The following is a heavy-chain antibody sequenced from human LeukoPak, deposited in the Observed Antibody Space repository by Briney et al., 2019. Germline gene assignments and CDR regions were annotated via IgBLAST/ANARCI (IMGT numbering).Heavy chain of an antibody. Sequence: PGRSLRLSCAASGFTFSSHGMHWVRQAPGKGLEWVAVIWYDGSNKYYADSVKGRFTISRDNSKNTLYLQMNSLRAEDTAVYYCARDRTGPNSGWYIHWGQGALVTVSS. V-gene: IGHV3-33*01. CDR1: GFTFSSHG. CDR3: ARDRTGPNSGWYIH. J-gene: IGHJ4*02. D-gene: IGHD6-19*01. CDR2: IWYDGSNK.